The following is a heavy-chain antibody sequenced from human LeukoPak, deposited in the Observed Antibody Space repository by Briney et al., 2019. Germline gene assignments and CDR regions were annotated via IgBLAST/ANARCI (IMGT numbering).Heavy chain of an antibody. D-gene: IGHD5-24*01. J-gene: IGHJ3*02. CDR1: GGSISSYY. CDR2: IYYSGST. V-gene: IGHV4-59*12. Sequence: PSETLSLTCIVSGGSISSYYWSWIRQPPGKGLEWIGYIYYSGSTNYKPSLKSRVTISVATSKNQFSLRLSSVTAADTAVYYCARDGYNPVAFDIWGQGTVVTVSS. CDR3: ARDGYNPVAFDI.